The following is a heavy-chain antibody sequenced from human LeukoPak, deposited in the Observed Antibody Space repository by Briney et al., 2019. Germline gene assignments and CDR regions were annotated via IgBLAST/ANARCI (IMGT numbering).Heavy chain of an antibody. CDR3: ARAYRSYFDY. CDR2: ISSSSAI. CDR1: GFTFSSYS. V-gene: IGHV3-48*01. Sequence: GGSLRLSCAASGFTFSSYSMNWVRPAPGKGLEWVSYISSSSAIYYADSVKGRFTISSDSAKNSLYLQMNSLRAEDTAVYYCARAYRSYFDYWGQGTLVTVSS. J-gene: IGHJ4*02. D-gene: IGHD4-11*01.